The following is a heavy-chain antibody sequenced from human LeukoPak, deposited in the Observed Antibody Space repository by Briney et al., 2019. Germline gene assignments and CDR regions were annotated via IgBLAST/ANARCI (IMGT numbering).Heavy chain of an antibody. Sequence: KPGGSLRLSCAASGFSLNFYSMNWVGQAPGKGLEWISYITGSSVTMYGDSVKGRFTISRDNDKKLVYLQMINLRVEDTAVYYCTRDGGYSGFDFDYWGQGVLVTVSS. V-gene: IGHV3-69-1*02. CDR2: ITGSSVT. J-gene: IGHJ4*02. D-gene: IGHD5-12*01. CDR3: TRDGGYSGFDFDY. CDR1: GFSLNFYS.